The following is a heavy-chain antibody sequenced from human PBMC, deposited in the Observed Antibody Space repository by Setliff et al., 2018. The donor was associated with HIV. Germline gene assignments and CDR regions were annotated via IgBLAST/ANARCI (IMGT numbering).Heavy chain of an antibody. J-gene: IGHJ2*01. CDR2: IYYSGST. CDR1: GGSINSSSYY. V-gene: IGHV4-39*01. D-gene: IGHD2-21*02. CDR3: VRHGGTIVVVTTPRLVVWYIDL. Sequence: PSETLSLTCTVSGGSINSSSYYWGWIRQPPGKGPEWIGSIYYSGSTYYNPSLKSRVTISEDTSKNQISLKLSSVSAADTAVYYCVRHGGTIVVVTTPRLVVWYIDLWGRGTRVTVSS.